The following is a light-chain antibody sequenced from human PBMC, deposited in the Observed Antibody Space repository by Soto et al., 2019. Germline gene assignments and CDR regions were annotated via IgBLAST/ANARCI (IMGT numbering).Light chain of an antibody. Sequence: QSVLTQPPSASGSPGQSVTISCTGTSSDVGDYNYVSWYQQYPGRAPKLMIYEVTKRPSGVPDRLSGSKSGNTASLTVSGLQAEDEADYYCSSYAASNNFYFVFGGGTKVTVL. CDR3: SSYAASNNFYFV. CDR2: EVT. V-gene: IGLV2-8*01. J-gene: IGLJ3*02. CDR1: SSDVGDYNY.